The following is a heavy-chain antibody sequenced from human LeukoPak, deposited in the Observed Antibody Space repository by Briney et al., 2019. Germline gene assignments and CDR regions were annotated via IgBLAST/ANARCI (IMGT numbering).Heavy chain of an antibody. CDR3: ARQGDFEIAY. CDR1: GYTFTGYY. J-gene: IGHJ4*02. V-gene: IGHV1-2*02. D-gene: IGHD2-21*02. Sequence: RASVKVSCKASGYTFTGYYMHWVRQAPGQGLEWMGWINPNSGGTNYAQKFQGRVTMTRDTSISTAYLQWSSLKASDTAMYYCARQGDFEIAYWGQGTLVTVSS. CDR2: INPNSGGT.